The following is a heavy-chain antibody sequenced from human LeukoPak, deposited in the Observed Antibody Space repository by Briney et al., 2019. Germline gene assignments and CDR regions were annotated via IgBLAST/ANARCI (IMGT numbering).Heavy chain of an antibody. J-gene: IGHJ4*02. CDR1: GFTFSSYA. CDR3: AKGGMVRGTFDH. V-gene: IGHV3-23*01. Sequence: SLRLSCAASGFTFSSYAMSWVRQAPGKGLEWVSAISGSGGSTYYADSVKGRFTISRDNSKNTLYLQMNSLRAEDTAVYYCAKGGMVRGTFDHWGQGTLVTVSS. D-gene: IGHD3-10*01. CDR2: ISGSGGST.